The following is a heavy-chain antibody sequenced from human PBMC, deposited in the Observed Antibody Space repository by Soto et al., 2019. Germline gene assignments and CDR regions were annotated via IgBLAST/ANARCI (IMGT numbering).Heavy chain of an antibody. Sequence: GASVKVSCKASGYTFTGYYMHWVRQAPGQGLEWMGRINPNSGGTNYAQKFQGRVTMTRDMSISTAYMELSRLRSDDTAVYYCARFPYGDYFDLWGQGTQVTVSS. CDR3: ARFPYGDYFDL. V-gene: IGHV1-2*02. J-gene: IGHJ4*02. CDR1: GYTFTGYY. D-gene: IGHD4-17*01. CDR2: INPNSGGT.